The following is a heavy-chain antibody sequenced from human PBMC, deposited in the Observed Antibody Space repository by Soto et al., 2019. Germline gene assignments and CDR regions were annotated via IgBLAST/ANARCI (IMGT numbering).Heavy chain of an antibody. V-gene: IGHV1-18*01. CDR2: INVYSGKT. CDR3: ARGVWEPHDY. D-gene: IGHD1-26*01. J-gene: IGHJ4*02. CDR1: GYTFISFG. Sequence: QVQLVQSGGEVKKPGASVKVSCKASGYTFISFGISWVRQAPGQGLEWMGWINVYSGKTNYAQKFQGRVTMTTDTSTSTAYMELTSLRSDDTAVYYCARGVWEPHDYWGQGTLVTVSS.